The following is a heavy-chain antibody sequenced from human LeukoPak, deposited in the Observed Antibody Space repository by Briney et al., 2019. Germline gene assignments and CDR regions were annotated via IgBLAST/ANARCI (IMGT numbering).Heavy chain of an antibody. CDR3: VRDRFYGMDV. CDR1: GFTFSSSW. V-gene: IGHV3-74*01. J-gene: IGHJ6*02. Sequence: GGSLRLPCAASGFTFSSSWMHWVRQAPGQGLVWVSRINNDGSTTNYVDSVKGRFTISRDNAKNTLYLQMNSLRAEDTAVFYCVRDRFYGMDVWGQGTTVTVSS. CDR2: INNDGSTT.